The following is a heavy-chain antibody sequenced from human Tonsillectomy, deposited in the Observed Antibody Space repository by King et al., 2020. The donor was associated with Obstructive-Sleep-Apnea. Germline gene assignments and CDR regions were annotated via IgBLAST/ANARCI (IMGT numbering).Heavy chain of an antibody. V-gene: IGHV3-43D*03. CDR2: ISWNGGST. J-gene: IGHJ4*02. CDR3: AKTSGYGWGWVDY. Sequence: VQLVESGGVVVQPGGSLRLSCAASGFIFDDYAMHWVRQTPGKGLEWVSLISWNGGSTYYADSVRGRFTVSRDNSKHSLYLQMNSLRAEDTALYYCAKTSGYGWGWVDYWGQGTLVTVSS. CDR1: GFIFDDYA. D-gene: IGHD3-3*01.